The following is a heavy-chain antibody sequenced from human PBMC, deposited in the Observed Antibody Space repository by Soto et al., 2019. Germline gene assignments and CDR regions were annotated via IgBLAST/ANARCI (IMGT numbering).Heavy chain of an antibody. D-gene: IGHD6-13*01. V-gene: IGHV3-23*01. J-gene: IGHJ4*02. Sequence: VGSLRLSCAASGFTFSNAWMNWVRQAPGKGLEWVSGISGSGSRTYYADSVKGRFTISRDNSKNTLYLQMNSLRAEDTAVYYCAKENGYSSSWFEFDYWGQGTLVTSPQ. CDR1: GFTFSNAW. CDR3: AKENGYSSSWFEFDY. CDR2: ISGSGSRT.